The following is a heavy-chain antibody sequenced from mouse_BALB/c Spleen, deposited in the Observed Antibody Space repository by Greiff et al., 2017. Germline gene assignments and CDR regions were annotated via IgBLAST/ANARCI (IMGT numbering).Heavy chain of an antibody. J-gene: IGHJ4*01. CDR2: IYPGNVNT. CDR3: ARFRGDYAMDY. CDR1: GYTFTSYY. Sequence: QVQLQQSGPELVKPGASVRISCKASGYTFTSYYIHWVKQRPGQGLEWIGWIYPGNVNTKYNEKFKGKATLTADKSSSTAYMQLSSLTSEDSAVYFCARFRGDYAMDYWGQGTSVTVSS. V-gene: IGHV1S56*01.